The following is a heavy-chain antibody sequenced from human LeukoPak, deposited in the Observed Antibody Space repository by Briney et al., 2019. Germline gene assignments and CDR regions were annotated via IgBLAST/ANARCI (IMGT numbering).Heavy chain of an antibody. CDR1: GYSFTSYW. Sequence: GESLKISCKGSGYSFTSYWIGWVRQMPGKGLGWMGIIYPGDSDTTYSPSFQGQVTISADKSISTAYLQWSSLKASDTAIYYCARRYCSGGSCYRNWFDPWGQGTLVTVSS. V-gene: IGHV5-51*01. CDR2: IYPGDSDT. J-gene: IGHJ5*02. CDR3: ARRYCSGGSCYRNWFDP. D-gene: IGHD2-15*01.